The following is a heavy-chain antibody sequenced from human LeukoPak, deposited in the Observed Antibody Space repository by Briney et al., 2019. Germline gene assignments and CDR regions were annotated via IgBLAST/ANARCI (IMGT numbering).Heavy chain of an antibody. CDR2: IYYSGST. CDR3: ARWSSGDLYYFDY. V-gene: IGHV4-31*03. J-gene: IGHJ4*02. Sequence: SETLSLTCTVSGGSISSGGYYWSWIRQHPGKGLEWIGYIYYSGSTYYNPSLKSRVTISVDTSKNQFSLKLSSVTAADTAVYYCARWSSGDLYYFDYWGQGTLVTVSS. CDR1: GGSISSGGYY. D-gene: IGHD3-3*01.